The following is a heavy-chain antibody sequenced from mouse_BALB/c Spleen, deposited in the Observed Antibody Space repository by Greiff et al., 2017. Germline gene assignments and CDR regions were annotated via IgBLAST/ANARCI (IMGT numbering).Heavy chain of an antibody. Sequence: QVQLQQSGAELMKPGASVKISCKATGYTFSSYWIEWVKQRPGHGLEWIGEILPGSGSTNYNEKFKGKATFTADTSSNTAYMQLSSLTSEDSAVYYCARVGVYYRYDAMDYWGQGTSVTVSS. V-gene: IGHV1-9*01. J-gene: IGHJ4*01. CDR2: ILPGSGST. D-gene: IGHD2-14*01. CDR3: ARVGVYYRYDAMDY. CDR1: GYTFSSYW.